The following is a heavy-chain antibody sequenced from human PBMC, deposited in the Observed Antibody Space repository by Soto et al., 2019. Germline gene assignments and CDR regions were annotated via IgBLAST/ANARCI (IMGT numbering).Heavy chain of an antibody. CDR3: ARGPRYYYYDSSGYWS. CDR2: IYYSGST. D-gene: IGHD3-22*01. V-gene: IGHV4-30-4*01. Sequence: SETLSLTCTVSGGSISSGDYYWSWIRQPPGKGLEWIGYIYYSGSTYYNPSLKSRVTISVDTSKNQFSLKLSSVTAADTAVYYCARGPRYYYYDSSGYWSWGQGTLVTVSS. J-gene: IGHJ4*02. CDR1: GGSISSGDYY.